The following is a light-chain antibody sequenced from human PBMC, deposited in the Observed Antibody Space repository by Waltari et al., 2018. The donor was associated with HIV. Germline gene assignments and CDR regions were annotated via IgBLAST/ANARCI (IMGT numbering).Light chain of an antibody. Sequence: QSVLTQPPSASATPGQRVTISGSGSGFNIGRNTVTWSQQLPGTAPKLLIYTNDQRPSGVPDRFSGSKSGTSASLAISGLQSGDEADYYCATWDDSLNGLIFGGGTKLSVL. J-gene: IGLJ2*01. CDR3: ATWDDSLNGLI. V-gene: IGLV1-44*01. CDR2: TND. CDR1: GFNIGRNT.